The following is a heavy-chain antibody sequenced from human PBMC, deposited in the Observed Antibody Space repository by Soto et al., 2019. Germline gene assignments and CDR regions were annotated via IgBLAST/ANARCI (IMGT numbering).Heavy chain of an antibody. CDR2: ISGYTGNT. V-gene: IGHV1-18*01. CDR1: GYAFSGYR. D-gene: IGHD2-15*01. J-gene: IGHJ5*01. Sequence: QVQLVQSGAEMKQPGASVKVSCKTSGYAFSGYRLSWVRQGPGQGLEWMGWISGYTGNTDYAQKFQGRVTMTTDPSTSTAYLELRSLRSDATAVYYCARDLGPPNCFDSWGQGTLVNVSS. CDR3: ARDLGPPNCFDS.